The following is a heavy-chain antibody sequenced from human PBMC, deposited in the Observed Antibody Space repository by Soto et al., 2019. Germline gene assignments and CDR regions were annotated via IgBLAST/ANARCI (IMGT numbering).Heavy chain of an antibody. J-gene: IGHJ4*02. V-gene: IGHV3-30*03. CDR2: TSFDGFNQ. CDR1: VFNFRNCA. Sequence: VGSLRLSCVCSVFNFRNCAMQWVRHSPGKGLEWVALTSFDGFNQYYGKSVEGRFTISRDNSKNTLYLQMDSLRPEDSAIYFCARAPGSAGIILFDYWCQGTLVTVSS. D-gene: IGHD3-16*02. CDR3: ARAPGSAGIILFDY.